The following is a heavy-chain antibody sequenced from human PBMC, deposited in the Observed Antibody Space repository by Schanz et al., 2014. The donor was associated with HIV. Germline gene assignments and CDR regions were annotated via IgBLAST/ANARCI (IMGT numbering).Heavy chain of an antibody. D-gene: IGHD3-10*01. J-gene: IGHJ4*02. Sequence: QVQLVQSGAEVKKPGASVKVSCKASGYTFTTNDINWVRQATGQGLEWMGWMNPNSGNTGYAQKXXGRVTLTRNTSISTAYMELSSLTSEDTAVYYCARVPTHYYGSGSYYPFDYWGQGTLVAVSS. CDR3: ARVPTHYYGSGSYYPFDY. CDR1: GYTFTTND. CDR2: MNPNSGNT. V-gene: IGHV1-8*01.